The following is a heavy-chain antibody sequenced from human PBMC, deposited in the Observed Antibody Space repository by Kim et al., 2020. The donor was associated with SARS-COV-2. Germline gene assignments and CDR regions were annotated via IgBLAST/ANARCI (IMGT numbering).Heavy chain of an antibody. CDR3: ARDGDLYSSGKDAFDI. CDR2: IKQDGNQK. V-gene: IGHV3-7*01. D-gene: IGHD6-19*01. J-gene: IGHJ3*02. CDR1: GFTFSSYW. Sequence: GGSLRLSCAASGFTFSSYWMTWVRQAPGKGLEWVANIKQDGNQKYYVDSVKGRFTISRDNAKNSLFLQMNSLRAEDTAVYYCARDGDLYSSGKDAFDIWG.